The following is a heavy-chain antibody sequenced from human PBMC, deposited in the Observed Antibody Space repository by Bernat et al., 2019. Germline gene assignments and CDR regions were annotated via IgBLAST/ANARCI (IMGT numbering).Heavy chain of an antibody. J-gene: IGHJ4*02. CDR1: GFTFSSYW. CDR3: VKDDYYDFWSGVLGY. V-gene: IGHV3-64D*09. Sequence: EVQLVESGGDLVQPGGSLRLSCAASGFTFSSYWMHWVRQAPGKGLEYVSAISSNGGSTYYADSVKGRFTISRDNSKNTLYLQMSSLRAEDTAVDYCVKDDYYDFWSGVLGYWGQGTLVTVSS. D-gene: IGHD3-3*01. CDR2: ISSNGGST.